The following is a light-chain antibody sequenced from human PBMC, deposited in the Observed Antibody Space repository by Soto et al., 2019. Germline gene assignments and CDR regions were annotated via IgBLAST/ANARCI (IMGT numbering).Light chain of an antibody. CDR1: SSDIGSYEY. Sequence: QSVLAQPRSVSGSPGQSVTISCTVTSSDIGSYEYVSWYQQHPGKAPRLMIYDVSKRPSGVPDRFSGSRSGNTASLTISGLQAEDEGDYYCCSFSGTSTLYVFGTGTKATVL. CDR2: DVS. CDR3: CSFSGTSTLYV. J-gene: IGLJ1*01. V-gene: IGLV2-11*01.